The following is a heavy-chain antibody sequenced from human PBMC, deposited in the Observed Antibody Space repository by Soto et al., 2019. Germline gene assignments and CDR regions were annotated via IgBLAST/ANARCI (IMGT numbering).Heavy chain of an antibody. J-gene: IGHJ4*02. D-gene: IGHD3-9*01. CDR3: ARDWGRGQILTNKDY. Sequence: QVQLVQAGAEVKKPGASVQVSCKASGYTFTNYGVTWVRQAPGQGLEWMGWISGFNGDTNYAHKLQGRVTMTTDTSTNTAYMELRSLRSDDTAVYYCARDWGRGQILTNKDYWGQGTLGTVSS. CDR1: GYTFTNYG. V-gene: IGHV1-18*01. CDR2: ISGFNGDT.